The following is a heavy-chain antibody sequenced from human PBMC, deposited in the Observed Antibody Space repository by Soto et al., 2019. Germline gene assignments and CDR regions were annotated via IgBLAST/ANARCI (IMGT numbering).Heavy chain of an antibody. CDR1: GYSFTSYW. D-gene: IGHD3-10*01. CDR3: ARRPLWFGELSDAFDI. V-gene: IGHV5-51*01. J-gene: IGHJ3*02. CDR2: IYPGDSDT. Sequence: GESLKISCKGSGYSFTSYWIGWVRQMPGKGLEWMGIIYPGDSDTRYSPSFQGQVTISADKSISTAYLQWSSLKASDTAMYYCARRPLWFGELSDAFDIWGQGTMVTVSS.